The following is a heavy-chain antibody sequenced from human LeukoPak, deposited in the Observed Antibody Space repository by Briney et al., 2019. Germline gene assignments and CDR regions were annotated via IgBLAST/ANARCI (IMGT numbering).Heavy chain of an antibody. CDR3: ARHWVVTPNY. Sequence: SQTLSLTCIVSGGSISNISYYCGWIRQPPGKGLEWIGSIYYSGSAYYNPSLKSRVTISVDTSKNQFSLKLTSVTAADTAVYYCARHWVVTPNYWGQGTLVTVSS. J-gene: IGHJ4*02. CDR2: IYYSGSA. CDR1: GGSISNISYY. D-gene: IGHD4-23*01. V-gene: IGHV4-39*01.